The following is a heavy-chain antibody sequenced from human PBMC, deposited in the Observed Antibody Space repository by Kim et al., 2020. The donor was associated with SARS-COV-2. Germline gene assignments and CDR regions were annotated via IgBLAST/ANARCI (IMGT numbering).Heavy chain of an antibody. Sequence: SETLSLTCTVSGGSISSYYWSWIRQPPGKGLEWIGYIYYSGSTNYNPSLKSRVTISVDTSKNQFSLKLSSVTAADTAVYYCARGGRRWLRKDWYFDLWGRGTRVTVSS. CDR3: ARGGRRWLRKDWYFDL. CDR1: GGSISSYY. D-gene: IGHD5-12*01. V-gene: IGHV4-59*01. CDR2: IYYSGST. J-gene: IGHJ2*01.